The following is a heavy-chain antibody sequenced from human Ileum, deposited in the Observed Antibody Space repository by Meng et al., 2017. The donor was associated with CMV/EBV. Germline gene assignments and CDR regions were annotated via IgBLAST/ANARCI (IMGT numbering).Heavy chain of an antibody. Sequence: YSFTSYYMHWVRQAPGQGLECMGIINPSGGSTSYAQKFPVRVTMTRDTSTSTVYMELSSLRSEDTAVYYCARPASSSWAYYYGMDVWGQGTTVTVSS. V-gene: IGHV1-46*01. CDR1: YSFTSYY. D-gene: IGHD6-13*01. J-gene: IGHJ6*02. CDR3: ARPASSSWAYYYGMDV. CDR2: INPSGGST.